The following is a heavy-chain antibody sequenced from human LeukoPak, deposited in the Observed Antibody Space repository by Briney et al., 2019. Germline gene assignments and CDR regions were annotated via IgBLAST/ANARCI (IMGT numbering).Heavy chain of an antibody. J-gene: IGHJ4*02. CDR1: GFTFSSSW. D-gene: IGHD2-8*01. CDR3: ARGPTNGQAFDC. Sequence: PGGSLRLSCAASGFTFSSSWMTWVRQAPGKGLEWVASIREDGSEKTSVDSVKGRFTISRDNAKNSLYLQMDSLRAEDTAVYYCARGPTNGQAFDCWGQGTLVTVSS. V-gene: IGHV3-7*01. CDR2: IREDGSEK.